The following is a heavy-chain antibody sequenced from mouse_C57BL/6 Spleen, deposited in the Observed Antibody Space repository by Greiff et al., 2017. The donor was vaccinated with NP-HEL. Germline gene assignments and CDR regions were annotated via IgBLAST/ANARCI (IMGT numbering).Heavy chain of an antibody. V-gene: IGHV1-55*01. Sequence: QVQLKQSGAELVKPGASVKMSCKASGYTFTSYWITWVKQRPGQGLEWIGDIYPGSGSTNYNEKFKSKATLTVDKSSSTAYMQLSSLTSEDSAVYYCARRDDYYFDYWGQGTTLTVSS. CDR1: GYTFTSYW. CDR2: IYPGSGST. D-gene: IGHD2-4*01. J-gene: IGHJ2*01. CDR3: ARRDDYYFDY.